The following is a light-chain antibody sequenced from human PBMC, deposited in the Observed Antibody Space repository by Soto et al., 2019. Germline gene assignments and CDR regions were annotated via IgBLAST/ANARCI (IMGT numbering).Light chain of an antibody. Sequence: EIVLTQSPATLSLSPGERATLSCRASQSVSSYFAWYQQKPGQAPRLLIYDASNRATGIPARFSGSGSGTDFTLTISSLEPEDFAVYYCQQRINWPVTFGQGTRVEIK. CDR2: DAS. CDR1: QSVSSY. J-gene: IGKJ1*01. CDR3: QQRINWPVT. V-gene: IGKV3-11*01.